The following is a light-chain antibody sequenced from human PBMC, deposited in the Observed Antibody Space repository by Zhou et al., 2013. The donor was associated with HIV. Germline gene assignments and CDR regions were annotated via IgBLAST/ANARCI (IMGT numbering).Light chain of an antibody. Sequence: DIQLTQSPSLLAASVGDRVTITCRASPGIDRYLAWYQQRPGKAPKLLIYGASTLQTGVPSRFSGSGSGTHFTLTISSVQPEDFASYYCQQYDRYPLTFGGGTKVDI. J-gene: IGKJ4*01. V-gene: IGKV1-9*01. CDR2: GAS. CDR1: PGIDRY. CDR3: QQYDRYPLT.